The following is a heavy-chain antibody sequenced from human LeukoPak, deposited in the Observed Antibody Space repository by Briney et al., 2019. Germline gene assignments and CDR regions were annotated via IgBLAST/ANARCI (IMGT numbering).Heavy chain of an antibody. CDR2: IDWDDDK. V-gene: IGHV2-70*11. J-gene: IGHJ1*01. CDR1: GFSLSTSGMC. D-gene: IGHD5-18*01. Sequence: SGPALVNPTQTLTLTCTFSGFSLSTSGMCVSWIRQPPGKALEWLARIDWDDDKYYSRSLKTRLTISKDTSKNQVVLTMTNMDPVDTATYYCARALCGYSYRYEYWGQGNLVTVSS. CDR3: ARALCGYSYRYEY.